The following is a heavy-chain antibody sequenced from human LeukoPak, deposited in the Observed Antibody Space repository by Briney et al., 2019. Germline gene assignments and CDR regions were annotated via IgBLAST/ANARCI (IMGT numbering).Heavy chain of an antibody. J-gene: IGHJ4*02. CDR2: ISYHGKNK. CDR1: GFIFNTSA. V-gene: IGHV3-30*04. CDR3: ARDFDY. Sequence: LPGGSLRLSCGASGFIFNTSAMHWVRQAPGKGLEWVAVISYHGKNKYYAESVRGRFTISRDNSKNTLYLQMNSLNTGDTAVYYCARDFDYWGQGTLVTVSS.